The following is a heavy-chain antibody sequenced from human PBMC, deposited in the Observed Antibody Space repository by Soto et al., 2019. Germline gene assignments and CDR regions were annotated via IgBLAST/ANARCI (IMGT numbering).Heavy chain of an antibody. Sequence: PSETLSLTCAVSGVSISSYYWSWIRQPPGKGLEWIGYVFYNEIINYSPSLKGRVTMSMEMSTNHFSLELRSVTAADTAVYFCARVGEGGSSSTYQDYWGQGAMVTVYS. D-gene: IGHD6-6*01. CDR2: VFYNEII. CDR3: ARVGEGGSSSTYQDY. V-gene: IGHV4-59*01. CDR1: GVSISSYY. J-gene: IGHJ4*02.